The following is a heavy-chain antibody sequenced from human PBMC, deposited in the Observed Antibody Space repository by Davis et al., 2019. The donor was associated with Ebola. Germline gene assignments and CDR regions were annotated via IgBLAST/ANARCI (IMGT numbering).Heavy chain of an antibody. D-gene: IGHD1-26*01. CDR1: GGSFSGYS. CDR2: IYHSGST. Sequence: SETLSLTCAVYGGSFSGYSWSWIRQPPGKGLEWIGDIYHSGSTYYNPSLKSRVIISVDRSKNQFSLKLSSVTAADTAVYYCASLSGSYYGLDPWGQGTLVTVSS. J-gene: IGHJ5*02. V-gene: IGHV4-30-2*01. CDR3: ASLSGSYYGLDP.